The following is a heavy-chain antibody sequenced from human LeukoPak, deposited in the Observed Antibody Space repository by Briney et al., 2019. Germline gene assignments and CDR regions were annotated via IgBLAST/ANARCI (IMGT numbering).Heavy chain of an antibody. J-gene: IGHJ6*02. CDR2: ITDTGNT. Sequence: SETLSLTCTVSGDSISNSAYYWVWIRQPPGKGLEWIGTITDTGNTYSNPSLKSRVTISIDTSKTQISLKLTSVTAADTAVFYCARKTPGTSVDVWGQGTPVTVSS. V-gene: IGHV4-39*01. D-gene: IGHD3-10*01. CDR3: ARKTPGTSVDV. CDR1: GDSISNSAYY.